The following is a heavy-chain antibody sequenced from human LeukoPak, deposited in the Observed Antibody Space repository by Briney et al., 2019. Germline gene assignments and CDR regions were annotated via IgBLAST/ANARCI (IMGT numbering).Heavy chain of an antibody. J-gene: IGHJ6*02. V-gene: IGHV1-46*01. CDR3: ARVPTAHYYYYGMDV. Sequence: ASVKVSCKASGYTFTSYYIHWVRQAPGQGLEWMGIINPSGGSANYAQKFQGRVTTTRDTSTSTVYMELSSLRSEDTAVYYCARVPTAHYYYYGMDVWGQGTTVTVSS. CDR2: INPSGGSA. CDR1: GYTFTSYY.